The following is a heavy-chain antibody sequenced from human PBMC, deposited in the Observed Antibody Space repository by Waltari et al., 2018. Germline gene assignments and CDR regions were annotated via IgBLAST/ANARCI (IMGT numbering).Heavy chain of an antibody. D-gene: IGHD1-26*01. CDR3: APALGGRHSPKGEYYYYCIDF. V-gene: IGHV2-5*01. CDR2: IYWNDDK. J-gene: IGHJ6*02. CDR1: GFSLSTSGVG. Sequence: QITLKESGPTLVKRTQTLTLTCTFSGFSLSTSGVGVGWIRQPPGQALEWLALIYWNDDKRYSPSLKSRLTITKDTSTNQVVLTMTNMDPVDTATYYCAPALGGRHSPKGEYYYYCIDFWGQGTTVTVSS.